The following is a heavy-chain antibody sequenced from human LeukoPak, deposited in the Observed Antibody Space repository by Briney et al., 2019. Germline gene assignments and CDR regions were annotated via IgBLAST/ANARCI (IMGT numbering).Heavy chain of an antibody. V-gene: IGHV4-38-2*02. J-gene: IGHJ4*02. CDR2: IFHSGST. CDR1: GYSISSGFY. CDR3: ARDVYYYGSGSYYFDY. Sequence: PSETLSLTCSVSGYSISSGFYWGWIRQPPGKGLEWIGSIFHSGSTYYNPSLKSRVTISVDTSKNQFSLKLSSVTAADTAVFYCARDVYYYGSGSYYFDYWGQGTLVTVSS. D-gene: IGHD3-10*01.